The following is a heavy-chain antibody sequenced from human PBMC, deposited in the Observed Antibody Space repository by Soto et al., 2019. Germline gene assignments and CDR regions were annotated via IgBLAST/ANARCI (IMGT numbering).Heavy chain of an antibody. CDR1: GSNFSNYG. D-gene: IGHD6-13*01. CDR3: AKDRGYYSSSWPSY. J-gene: IGHJ4*02. CDR2: ISCHGTYD. Sequence: QGQLVESGGGVVQPGRSLRLSCAASGSNFSNYGIHWVRQVPGKGLEWVAVISCHGTYDHYTDSVRGRFTISRDNSKNTVYLQMNSLRAEDTAVYYCAKDRGYYSSSWPSYWGQGPLVTVSS. V-gene: IGHV3-30*18.